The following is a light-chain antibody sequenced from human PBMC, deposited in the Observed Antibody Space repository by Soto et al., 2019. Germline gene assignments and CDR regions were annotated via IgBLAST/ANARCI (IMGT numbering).Light chain of an antibody. CDR1: QDIRDA. V-gene: IGKV1-17*01. CDR2: SAS. Sequence: DIQMTQSPSSLSASVGDRVIITCRASQDIRDALGWYQQKPGKVPKRLIYSASSLQNGVPSRFSGSGSETVFTLTISSLQPEDFATYFCLQHSDYPFTFGQGTRLEI. CDR3: LQHSDYPFT. J-gene: IGKJ2*01.